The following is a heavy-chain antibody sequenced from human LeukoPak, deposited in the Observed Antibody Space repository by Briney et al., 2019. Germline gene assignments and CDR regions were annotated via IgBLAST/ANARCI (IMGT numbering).Heavy chain of an antibody. CDR1: GYTXSTYG. V-gene: IGHV1-18*03. J-gene: IGHJ4*02. CDR3: AREDSATVDY. Sequence: GASVKVSCKASGYTXSTYGITGVRQAPGQGLEWMGWISANTGNTNYAQRLQGRVTMTTDTPTSTAYMELRSLRSDDMAVYYCAREDSATVDYWGQGTLVTVSS. D-gene: IGHD5-18*01. CDR2: ISANTGNT.